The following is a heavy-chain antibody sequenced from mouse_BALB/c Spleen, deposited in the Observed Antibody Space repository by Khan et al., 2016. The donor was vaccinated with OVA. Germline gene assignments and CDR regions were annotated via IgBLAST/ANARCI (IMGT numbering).Heavy chain of an antibody. CDR3: ARTASIKN. D-gene: IGHD1-2*01. Sequence: QLEESGPGLVKPSQSLSLTCTVTGYSITSGYGWNWIRQFPGNKQEWMGYISYSGSTNYNPSLKSRISITRDTSKNQFFLQLNSVTTEDTATYYCARTASIKNWGQGTTLTVSS. J-gene: IGHJ2*01. CDR1: GYSITSGYG. CDR2: ISYSGST. V-gene: IGHV3-2*02.